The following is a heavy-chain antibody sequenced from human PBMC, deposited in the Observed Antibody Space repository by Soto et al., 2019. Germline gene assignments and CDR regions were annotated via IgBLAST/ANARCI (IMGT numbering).Heavy chain of an antibody. Sequence: EVQLLESGGGLVQPGGSVRLSCAASGFPFSSYAMSWVRQAPGKGLEWVSAISGNGAETSYAASVRGRFTISRDNSRDTLYLQMNSLRADDTAVYYCVRAMYYTDSSGYTRCFDYWGQGTLVTVSS. CDR3: VRAMYYTDSSGYTRCFDY. J-gene: IGHJ4*02. CDR2: ISGNGAET. V-gene: IGHV3-23*01. CDR1: GFPFSSYA. D-gene: IGHD3-22*01.